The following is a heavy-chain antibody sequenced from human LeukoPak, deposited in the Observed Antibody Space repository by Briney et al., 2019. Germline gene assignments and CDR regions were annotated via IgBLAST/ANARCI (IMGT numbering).Heavy chain of an antibody. CDR1: VYSFTSYW. D-gene: IGHD3-22*01. CDR3: ARHPYYYDSSGYYFAYYGMDV. V-gene: IGHV5-51*01. Sequence: GESLKISCKGSVYSFTSYWIGWVRQMPGKGLEGMGIIYPGDSDTRYSPSFQGQVTISADKSISTAYLQWSSLKASDTAMYYCARHPYYYDSSGYYFAYYGMDVWGQGTTVTVSS. J-gene: IGHJ6*02. CDR2: IYPGDSDT.